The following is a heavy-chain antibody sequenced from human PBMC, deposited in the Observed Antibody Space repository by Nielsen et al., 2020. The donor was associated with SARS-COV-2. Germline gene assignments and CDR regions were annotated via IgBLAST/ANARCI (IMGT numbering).Heavy chain of an antibody. CDR3: ARPSGYPYYFDY. V-gene: IGHV3-48*03. CDR1: GFTFSSYE. CDR2: ISSSGSTI. J-gene: IGHJ4*02. D-gene: IGHD3-3*01. Sequence: GGSLRLSCAASGFTFSSYEMNWVRQAPGKGLEWVSYISSSGSTIYYADSVKGRFTISRDNAKNSLYLQMNSLRAEDTAVYYCARPSGYPYYFDYWGQGTLVTVSS.